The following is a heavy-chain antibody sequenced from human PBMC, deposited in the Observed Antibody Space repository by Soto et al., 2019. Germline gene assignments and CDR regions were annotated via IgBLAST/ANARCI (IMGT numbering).Heavy chain of an antibody. D-gene: IGHD3-16*02. CDR1: GFTFSDYY. Sequence: VSKTASGFTFSDYYRSWILKAPGKGLEWVSYISSSSSTIYYADSVKGRFTISRDNAKNSLYLQMNSLRDEDTAVYYCARENDYVWGSYRLNWFDPWGQGTLVTASS. CDR2: ISSSSSTI. CDR3: ARENDYVWGSYRLNWFDP. J-gene: IGHJ5*02. V-gene: IGHV3-11*04.